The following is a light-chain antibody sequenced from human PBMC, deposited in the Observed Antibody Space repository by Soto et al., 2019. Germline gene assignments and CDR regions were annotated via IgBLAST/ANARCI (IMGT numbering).Light chain of an antibody. J-gene: IGKJ2*01. CDR3: QQFSSPPFFP. Sequence: EIVMTQSPATLSVSPGERATLSCRASQSVSSNLAWYQQKPGQAPRLLIYGASTRATGIPARFSGSGSGTDFTLTISSLQAEDVAIYYCQQFSSPPFFPFGQGTKVEIK. CDR1: QSVSSN. V-gene: IGKV3-15*01. CDR2: GAS.